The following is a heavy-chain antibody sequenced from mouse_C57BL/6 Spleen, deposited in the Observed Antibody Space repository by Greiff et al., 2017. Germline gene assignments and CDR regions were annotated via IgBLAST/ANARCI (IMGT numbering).Heavy chain of an antibody. CDR3: ARSQLGRAMDY. CDR2: IDPSDSYT. J-gene: IGHJ4*01. CDR1: GYTFTSYW. D-gene: IGHD4-1*02. V-gene: IGHV1-69*01. Sequence: VQLQQPGAELVMPGASVKLSCKASGYTFTSYWMHWVKQRPGQGLEWIGEIDPSDSYTNYNQKFKGKSTLTVDKSSSTAYMQLSSLTSEDSAVYYCARSQLGRAMDYWGQGTSVTVSS.